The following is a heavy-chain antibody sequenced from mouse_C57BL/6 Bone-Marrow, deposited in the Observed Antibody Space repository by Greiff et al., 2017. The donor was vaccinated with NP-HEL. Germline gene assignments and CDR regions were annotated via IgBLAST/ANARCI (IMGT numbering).Heavy chain of an antibody. J-gene: IGHJ4*01. CDR1: GYTFTDYY. CDR3: AREFITTVVAVPMDY. D-gene: IGHD1-1*01. V-gene: IGHV1-26*01. CDR2: INPNNGGT. Sequence: EVQLQQSGPELVKPGASVKISCKASGYTFTDYYMNWVKQSHGKSLEWIGDINPNNGGTRYNQKFKGKATLTVDKSSSTAYMELRSLTSDDSAVYYCAREFITTVVAVPMDYWGQGTSVTVSS.